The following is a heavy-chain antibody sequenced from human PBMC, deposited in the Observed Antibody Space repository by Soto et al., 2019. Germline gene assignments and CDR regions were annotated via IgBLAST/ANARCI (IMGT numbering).Heavy chain of an antibody. CDR2: IIPSYRTA. V-gene: IGHV1-69*13. Sequence: SVTVSCKNSGGPFTNYAISWVRQAPAQGREWMGGIIPSYRTAHYPQKFQGRVAISADESTYAAYMELTSLRSDDTAVHYCANDLITPGMAAPGYYLDSWGQGALVTVSS. CDR1: GGPFTNYA. J-gene: IGHJ4*02. CDR3: ANDLITPGMAAPGYYLDS. D-gene: IGHD6-13*01.